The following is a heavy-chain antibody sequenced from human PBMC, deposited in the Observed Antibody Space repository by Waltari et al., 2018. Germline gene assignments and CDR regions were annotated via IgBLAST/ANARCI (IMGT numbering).Heavy chain of an antibody. V-gene: IGHV4-59*11. D-gene: IGHD6-13*01. CDR3: ARRPTAAGNWFDP. CDR1: GGSISSHY. J-gene: IGHJ5*02. CDR2: IYYSGST. Sequence: QVQLQESGPGLVKPSETLSLTCTVSGGSISSHYWSWLRQPPGKGLEWIGYIYYSGSTNYNPSLKSRVTISVDTSKNQFSLKLSSVTAADTAVYYCARRPTAAGNWFDPWGQGTLVTVSS.